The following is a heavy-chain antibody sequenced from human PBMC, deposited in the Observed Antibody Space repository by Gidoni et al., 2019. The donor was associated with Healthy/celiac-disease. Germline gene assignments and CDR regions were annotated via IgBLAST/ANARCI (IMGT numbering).Heavy chain of an antibody. D-gene: IGHD6-13*01. Sequence: QVQLVQSGAEVKKPGSSVKVSCKASGGPFSSYAISWVPQAPGQGLEWMGGIIPIFGTANYAQKFQGRVTITADESTSTAYMELSSLRSEDTAVYYCATPRVSSSWQRSFDYWGQGTLVTVSS. CDR3: ATPRVSSSWQRSFDY. V-gene: IGHV1-69*01. J-gene: IGHJ4*02. CDR2: IIPIFGTA. CDR1: GGPFSSYA.